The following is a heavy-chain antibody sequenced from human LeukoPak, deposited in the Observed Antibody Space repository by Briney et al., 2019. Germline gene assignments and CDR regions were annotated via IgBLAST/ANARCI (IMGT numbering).Heavy chain of an antibody. J-gene: IGHJ5*02. D-gene: IGHD5-18*01. V-gene: IGHV4-59*08. CDR1: GGSISSYY. Sequence: SETLSLTCTVSGGSISSYYWSWIRQPPGKGLEWIGYIYDSENTDYNPSLKSRVTISVDTSKNQFSLRLSSVTAADTAVYYCARHIGYRYGIDRNWFDPWGQGTLVTVSS. CDR3: ARHIGYRYGIDRNWFDP. CDR2: IYDSENT.